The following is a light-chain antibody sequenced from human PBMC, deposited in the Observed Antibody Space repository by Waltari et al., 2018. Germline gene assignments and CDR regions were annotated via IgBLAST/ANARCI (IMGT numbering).Light chain of an antibody. J-gene: IGLJ3*02. CDR3: CSYTAPTRV. CDR2: DVS. Sequence: QSALTQPASVSAPPGQSITISCTGTSSDFGDHKYVSCYKHLPGKSPKLLIYDVSMRPSGVSYRFSGSLSGDTASLTISGLQAEDEADYYCCSYTAPTRVFGGGTKLTVL. V-gene: IGLV2-14*01. CDR1: SSDFGDHKY.